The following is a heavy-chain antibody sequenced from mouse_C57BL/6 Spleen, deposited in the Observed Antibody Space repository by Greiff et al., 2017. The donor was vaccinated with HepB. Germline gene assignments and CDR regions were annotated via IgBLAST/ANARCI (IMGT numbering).Heavy chain of an antibody. CDR2: ISGGGGNT. CDR3: ASTDRGFFAY. V-gene: IGHV5-9*01. J-gene: IGHJ3*01. Sequence: EVHLVESGGGLVKPGGSLKLSCAASGFTFSSYTMSWVRQTPEKRLEWVATISGGGGNTYYPDSVKGRFTISRDNAKNTLYLQMSSLRSEDTALYYCASTDRGFFAYWGQGTLVTVSA. D-gene: IGHD1-1*02. CDR1: GFTFSSYT.